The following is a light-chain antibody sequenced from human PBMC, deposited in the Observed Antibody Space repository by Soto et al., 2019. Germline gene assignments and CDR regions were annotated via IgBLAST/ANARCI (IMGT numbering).Light chain of an antibody. CDR2: GTS. V-gene: IGKV3-20*01. J-gene: IGKJ4*01. Sequence: EIVLTQSPVTLSLSPGERATLSCRASQSVTSNYLAWYQQRPGQAPRLLIYGTSSRATGIPDRFSGSGSGTDFTLTISRLEPEDFAVYYCQQYGTSLLTFGGGTKVEIK. CDR1: QSVTSNY. CDR3: QQYGTSLLT.